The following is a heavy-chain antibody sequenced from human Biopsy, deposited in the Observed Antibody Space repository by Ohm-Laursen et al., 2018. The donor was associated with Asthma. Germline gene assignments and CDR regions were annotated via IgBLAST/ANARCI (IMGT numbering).Heavy chain of an antibody. V-gene: IGHV4-30-2*01. CDR1: GGSISSGGYS. D-gene: IGHD5-24*01. CDR3: ARVKDGYNFDY. J-gene: IGHJ4*02. CDR2: IYHSGST. Sequence: TLSLTWAVSGGSISSGGYSWSWIRHPPGKGLEWIGYIYHSGSTYYNPSLKSRVTISVDRSKNQFSLKLSSVTAADTAVYYCARVKDGYNFDYWGQGTLVNVSS.